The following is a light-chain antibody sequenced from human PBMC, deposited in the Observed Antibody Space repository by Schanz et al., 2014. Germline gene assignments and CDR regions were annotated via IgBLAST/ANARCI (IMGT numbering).Light chain of an antibody. CDR2: EGS. CDR1: SIYKY. Sequence: QSALTQPPSASGSPGQSVNISCTGSSIYKYVSWYQQHPGKAPKLMIYEGSKRPSGVSNRFSGSKSGNTASLTVSGLQAEDEADYYCSSYAGSNNFVVFGGGTKLTVL. V-gene: IGLV2-8*01. J-gene: IGLJ2*01. CDR3: SSYAGSNNFVV.